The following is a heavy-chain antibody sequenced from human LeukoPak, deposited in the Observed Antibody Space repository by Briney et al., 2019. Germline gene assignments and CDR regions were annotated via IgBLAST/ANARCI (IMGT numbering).Heavy chain of an antibody. J-gene: IGHJ4*02. CDR1: GYTLTELS. CDR3: AAEVRSGYFDY. V-gene: IGHV1-24*01. Sequence: VASVKVSCKVAGYTLTELSMHWVRQAPGKGLEWMGGFDPEDGERIYAQKLQGRVAMTEDTSTDTVYMELSSLRSEDTAVYYCAAEVRSGYFDYWGQGTLVTVSS. CDR2: FDPEDGER. D-gene: IGHD2-15*01.